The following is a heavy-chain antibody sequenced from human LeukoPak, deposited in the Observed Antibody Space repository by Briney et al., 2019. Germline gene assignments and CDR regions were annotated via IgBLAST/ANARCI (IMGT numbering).Heavy chain of an antibody. CDR1: GGSISSYY. J-gene: IGHJ4*02. V-gene: IGHV4-59*01. Sequence: SETLSLTCTVSGGSISSYYWSWIRQPPGKGLEWIGYIYYSGSTNYNPSLKSRVTISVDTSKNQFSLKLSSVTAADTAVYYCARDRLSSSSWYRGFDYWGQGTLVTVSS. D-gene: IGHD6-13*01. CDR2: IYYSGST. CDR3: ARDRLSSSSWYRGFDY.